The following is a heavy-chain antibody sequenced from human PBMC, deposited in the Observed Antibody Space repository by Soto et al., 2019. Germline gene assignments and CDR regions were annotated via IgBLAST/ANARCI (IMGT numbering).Heavy chain of an antibody. CDR1: GFTFSSYG. CDR3: ARERVIVGATLDY. D-gene: IGHD1-26*01. Sequence: HPGGSLRLSCAASGFTFSSYGMHWVRQAPGKGLEWVAVIWYDGSNKYYADSVKGRFTISRDNSKNTLYLQMNSLRAEDTAVYYCARERVIVGATLDYWGQGTLVTVSS. V-gene: IGHV3-33*01. CDR2: IWYDGSNK. J-gene: IGHJ4*02.